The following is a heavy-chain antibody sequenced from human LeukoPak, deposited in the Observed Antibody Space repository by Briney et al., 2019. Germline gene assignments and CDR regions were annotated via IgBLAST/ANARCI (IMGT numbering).Heavy chain of an antibody. V-gene: IGHV1-2*06. D-gene: IGHD3-16*01. Sequence: ASVKVSCKASGYTLTSHDINWVRQATGQGLEWMGRINPNSGGTNYAQKFQGRATMTRDTSISTAYMELSRLRSDDTAVYYCARDPGDPDYYYYYYYMDVWGKGTTVTVSS. CDR1: GYTLTSHD. J-gene: IGHJ6*03. CDR2: INPNSGGT. CDR3: ARDPGDPDYYYYYYYMDV.